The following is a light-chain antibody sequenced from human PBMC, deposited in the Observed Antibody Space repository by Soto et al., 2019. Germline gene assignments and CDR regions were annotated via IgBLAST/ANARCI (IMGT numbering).Light chain of an antibody. Sequence: EIVLTQSPGTLSASPGERVTLSCRASESVSTNLAWYQQKAGQPPRLLIYGASTRDTGIPARFSGSGSGTDFTLPISSLQSEDFAVYYCQQYRDWPKTFGQGTKVDIK. CDR1: ESVSTN. CDR2: GAS. CDR3: QQYRDWPKT. J-gene: IGKJ1*01. V-gene: IGKV3-15*01.